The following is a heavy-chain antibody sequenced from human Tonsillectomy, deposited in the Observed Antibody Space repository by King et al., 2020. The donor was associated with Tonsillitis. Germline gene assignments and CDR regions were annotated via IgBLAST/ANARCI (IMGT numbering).Heavy chain of an antibody. V-gene: IGHV4-4*02. CDR2: IYHSGST. CDR1: GGSISSSNW. J-gene: IGHJ4*02. CDR3: ASGDIDSSGWYEIDY. Sequence: QLQESCPGLVKPSGTLSLTCAVSGGSISSSNWWSWVRQPPGKGLEWIGEIYHSGSTNYNPSLKSRVTISVDKSKNQFSLKVSSVTAADTAVYYCASGDIDSSGWYEIDYWGQGTLVTVSS. D-gene: IGHD6-19*01.